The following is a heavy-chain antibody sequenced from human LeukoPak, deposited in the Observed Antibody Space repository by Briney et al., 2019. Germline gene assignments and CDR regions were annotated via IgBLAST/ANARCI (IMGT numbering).Heavy chain of an antibody. J-gene: IGHJ4*02. CDR3: AKFRLSGSGSYHY. CDR1: GFTFSSYS. Sequence: SGGSLRLSCAASGFTFSSYSMNWVRQAPGKGLEWVSYISSSSNTMNYADSVKGRFTISRDNAKDSLYLQMNSLRAEDTAVYYCAKFRLSGSGSYHYWGQGTLVTVSS. D-gene: IGHD1-26*01. CDR2: ISSSSNTM. V-gene: IGHV3-48*04.